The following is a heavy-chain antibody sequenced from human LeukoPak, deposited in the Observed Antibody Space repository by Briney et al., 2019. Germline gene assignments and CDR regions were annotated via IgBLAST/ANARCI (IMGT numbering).Heavy chain of an antibody. J-gene: IGHJ6*03. CDR2: IYYSGST. V-gene: IGHV4-59*01. Sequence: SETLSLTCTVSGGSNISYYWSWIRQPPGKGLEWIGYIYYSGSTNYNPSLKSRVTISVDTSKNQFSLKLSSVTAADTAVYYCARENNYYYYMDVRGEGTTVTVSS. CDR1: GGSNISYY. CDR3: ARENNYYYYMDV.